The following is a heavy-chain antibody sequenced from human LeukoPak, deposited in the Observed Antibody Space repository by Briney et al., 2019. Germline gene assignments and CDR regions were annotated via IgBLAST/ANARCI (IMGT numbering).Heavy chain of an antibody. D-gene: IGHD3-10*01. CDR3: ARTTMVRGTYYMDV. CDR1: GGSISSHY. J-gene: IGHJ6*03. Sequence: SETLSLTCTVSGGSISSHYWSWIRQPPGKGLEWIGYIYYSGSTNYNPSLKSRVTISVDTSKNQFSLELSSVTAADTAVYYCARTTMVRGTYYMDVWGKGTTVTISS. V-gene: IGHV4-59*11. CDR2: IYYSGST.